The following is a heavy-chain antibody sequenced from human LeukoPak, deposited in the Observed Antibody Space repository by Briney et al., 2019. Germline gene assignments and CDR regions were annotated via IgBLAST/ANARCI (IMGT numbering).Heavy chain of an antibody. CDR2: ISSSGATV. Sequence: PGGSLRLSCAASGFTFTTYTMNWVRQAPGKGLEWVSFISSSGATVYYADSVRGRFTISRDNAKNSLFLQMSSLRDEDTAVYYCARVYSANGYGSGYYDYWGQGTLVTVSS. CDR3: ARVYSANGYGSGYYDY. D-gene: IGHD3-10*01. V-gene: IGHV3-48*02. J-gene: IGHJ4*02. CDR1: GFTFTTYT.